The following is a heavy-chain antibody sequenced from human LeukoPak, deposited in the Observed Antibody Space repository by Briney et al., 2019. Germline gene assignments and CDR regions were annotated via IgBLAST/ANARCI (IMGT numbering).Heavy chain of an antibody. CDR2: ISYDGSNK. D-gene: IGHD2-2*01. V-gene: IGHV3-30*04. CDR3: ARAERRYCSSTSCYTYYYYYYMDV. J-gene: IGHJ6*03. CDR1: GFTFSSYA. Sequence: GRSLRLSCAASGFTFSSYAMHWVRQAPGKGLEWVAVISYDGSNKYYADSVKGRFTISRDNSKNTLYLQMNSLRAEDTAVYYCARAERRYCSSTSCYTYYYYYYMDVWGKGPTVTVSS.